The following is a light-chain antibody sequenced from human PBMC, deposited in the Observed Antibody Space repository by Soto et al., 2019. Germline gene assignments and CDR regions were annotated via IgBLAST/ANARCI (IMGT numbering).Light chain of an antibody. V-gene: IGKV1-39*01. Sequence: DIPMTQSPSSLSASVGDRVIITCRASQSISSYLNLYQQKPGKAPKLLIYAASSLQSGVPSTFSGSGSGADFTLTISSLQPEDFATYYCQQSYTTPLTFGGGTKVEIK. CDR1: QSISSY. CDR2: AAS. CDR3: QQSYTTPLT. J-gene: IGKJ4*01.